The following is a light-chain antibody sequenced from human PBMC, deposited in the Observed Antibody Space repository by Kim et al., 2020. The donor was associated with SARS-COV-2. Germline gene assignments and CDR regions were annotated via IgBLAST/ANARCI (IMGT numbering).Light chain of an antibody. CDR2: AAS. CDR3: QHTYSSPLN. J-gene: IGKJ4*01. CDR1: QTINNY. V-gene: IGKV1-39*01. Sequence: DIQMTQSPSSLSASVGDRVTITCRASQTINNYLNWYQQIPGKAPQLLIYAASSLQSGVPSRFSGSGSGTDFTLTISGLQPEDFVTYYCQHTYSSPLNFGGGNKVDIK.